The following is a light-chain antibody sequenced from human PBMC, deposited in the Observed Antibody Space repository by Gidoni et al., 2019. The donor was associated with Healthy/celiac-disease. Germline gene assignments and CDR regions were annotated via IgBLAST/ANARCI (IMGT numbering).Light chain of an antibody. CDR2: DVS. V-gene: IGLV2-14*01. CDR3: SSYTSSSTV. Sequence: SAPPQPASVSGASGQSITISGTGTSTDVGGDNYVTWYQQHPGKAPTLMIYDVSNRPTGVSNRFSGSKSGNTASLTISGLQAEDEADYYCSSYTSSSTVFGGGTKLTVL. CDR1: STDVGGDNY. J-gene: IGLJ2*01.